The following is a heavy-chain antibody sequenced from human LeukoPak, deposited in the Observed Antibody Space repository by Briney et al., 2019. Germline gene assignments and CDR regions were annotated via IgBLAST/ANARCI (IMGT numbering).Heavy chain of an antibody. CDR1: GGSISSRSYY. V-gene: IGHV4-39*01. CDR2: IYYSGST. J-gene: IGHJ6*03. D-gene: IGHD2-15*01. CDR3: ASFYCSGGSCYQYYYYYYMDV. Sequence: PSETLSLTCTVSGGSISSRSYYWGWIRQPPGKGLEWIGIIYYSGSTYSNPSLRSRVTISVDTSKNQFSLKLSSVTAADTAVYYRASFYCSGGSCYQYYYYYYMDVWGKGTTVTISS.